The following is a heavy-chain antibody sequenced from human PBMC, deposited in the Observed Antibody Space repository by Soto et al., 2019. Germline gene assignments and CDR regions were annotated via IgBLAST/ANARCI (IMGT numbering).Heavy chain of an antibody. V-gene: IGHV3-30-3*01. D-gene: IGHD5-12*01. Sequence: GGSLRLSCAASGFTFSSYAMHWVRQAPGKGLEWVAVISYDGSNKYYADSVKGRFTISRDNSKNTLYLQMNSLRAEDTAVYYCARDFRGYSGYDSIRPYYYYGMDLWGQGTTVTVSS. J-gene: IGHJ6*02. CDR1: GFTFSSYA. CDR2: ISYDGSNK. CDR3: ARDFRGYSGYDSIRPYYYYGMDL.